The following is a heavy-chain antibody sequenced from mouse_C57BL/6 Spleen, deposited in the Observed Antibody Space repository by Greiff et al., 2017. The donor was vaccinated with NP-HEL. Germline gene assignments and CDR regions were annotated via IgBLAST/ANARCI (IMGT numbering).Heavy chain of an antibody. V-gene: IGHV5-16*01. D-gene: IGHD1-1*01. CDR1: GFTFSDYY. CDR3: ARALYGSSPYWYFDV. J-gene: IGHJ1*03. CDR2: INYDGSST. Sequence: EVKLVESEGGLVQPGSSMKLSCTASGFTFSDYYMAWVRQVPEKGLEWVANINYDGSSTYYLDSLKSRFIISRDNAKNILYLQMSSLKSEDTATYYCARALYGSSPYWYFDVWGTGTTVTVSS.